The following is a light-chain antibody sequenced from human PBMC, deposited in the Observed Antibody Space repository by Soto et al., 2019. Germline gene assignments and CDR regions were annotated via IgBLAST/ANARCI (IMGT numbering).Light chain of an antibody. CDR2: GAS. J-gene: IGKJ1*01. V-gene: IGKV3-15*01. CDR3: QQYYNWPWT. Sequence: EIVMTQSPATLSVSPGERATLSCRASQNININLAWYQQKPGQAPRLLIYGASTRATGIPARFSGSGSGTEFPLTISSLQSEDFAVYYGQQYYNWPWTFGQGTKVEIK. CDR1: QNININ.